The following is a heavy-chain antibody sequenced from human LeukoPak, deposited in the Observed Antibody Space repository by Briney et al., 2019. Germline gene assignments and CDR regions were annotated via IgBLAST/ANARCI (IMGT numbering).Heavy chain of an antibody. D-gene: IGHD4-17*01. CDR2: ISWNSGSI. V-gene: IGHV3-9*01. CDR1: GFTFDDYA. CDR3: AKDYHDYGDRDAFDI. J-gene: IGHJ3*02. Sequence: PGGSLRLSCVASGFTFDDYAMHWVRQAPGKGLEWVSGISWNSGSIGYADSVKGRFTISRDNAKNSLYLQMNSLRAEDTALYYCAKDYHDYGDRDAFDIWGQGTMVTVSS.